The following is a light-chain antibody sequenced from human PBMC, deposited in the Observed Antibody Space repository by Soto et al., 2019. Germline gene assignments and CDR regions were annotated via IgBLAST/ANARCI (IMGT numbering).Light chain of an antibody. CDR1: QSISSY. J-gene: IGKJ5*01. Sequence: LQMTPAPSPLSASVGGRVTITCXASQSISSYLNWYQQKPGKAPKLLIYAASSLQSGVPSRFSGSGSGTDFTLTISSLQPEDFATYYCQQSYSTPITFGQGTRLVIK. V-gene: IGKV1-39*01. CDR3: QQSYSTPIT. CDR2: AAS.